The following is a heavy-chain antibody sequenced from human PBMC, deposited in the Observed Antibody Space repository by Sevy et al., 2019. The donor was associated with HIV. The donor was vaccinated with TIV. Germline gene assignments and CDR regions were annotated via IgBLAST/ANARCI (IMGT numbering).Heavy chain of an antibody. V-gene: IGHV3-9*01. CDR3: AKGVGSGDGLYYFDC. D-gene: IGHD2-21*01. CDR2: ISWNSGSI. J-gene: IGHJ4*02. Sequence: GGSLRLSCAASGFTFDDYAMHWVRQAPGKGLEWVSGISWNSGSIGYADSVKGRFTISRDNAKNSLYLQMNSLRAEDTALYYCAKGVGSGDGLYYFDCWGQGTLVTVSS. CDR1: GFTFDDYA.